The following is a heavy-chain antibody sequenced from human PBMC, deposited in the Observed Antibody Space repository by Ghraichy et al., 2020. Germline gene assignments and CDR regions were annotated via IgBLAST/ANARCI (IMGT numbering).Heavy chain of an antibody. Sequence: SLTCAVYGGSFSGYYWSWIRQPPGKGLEWIGEINHSGSTNYNPSLKSRVTISVDTSKNQFSLKLSSVTAADTAVYYCARGDSYGLYYFDYWGQGTLVTVSS. CDR3: ARGDSYGLYYFDY. J-gene: IGHJ4*02. CDR2: INHSGST. CDR1: GGSFSGYY. V-gene: IGHV4-34*01. D-gene: IGHD5-18*01.